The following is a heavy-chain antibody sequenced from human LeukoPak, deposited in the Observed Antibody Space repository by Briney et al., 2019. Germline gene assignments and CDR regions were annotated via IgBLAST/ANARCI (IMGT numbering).Heavy chain of an antibody. CDR1: GGSFSGYY. V-gene: IGHV4-34*01. D-gene: IGHD3-16*02. Sequence: SETLSLTCAVYGGSFSGYYWSWIRQPPGKGLEWIGKINHSGSTNYNPSLKSRVTISVDTSKNQFSLKLSSVTAADTAVYYCASVILNYYYMDVWGKGTTVTVSS. J-gene: IGHJ6*03. CDR2: INHSGST. CDR3: ASVILNYYYMDV.